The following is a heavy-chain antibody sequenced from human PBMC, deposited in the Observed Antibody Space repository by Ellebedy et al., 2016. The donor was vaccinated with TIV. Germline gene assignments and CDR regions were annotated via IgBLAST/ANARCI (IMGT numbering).Heavy chain of an antibody. V-gene: IGHV3-74*01. J-gene: IGHJ6*02. CDR1: GFTFSNYW. CDR2: SSSDGRST. D-gene: IGHD6-19*01. CDR3: ARVEVGRSGPSNGMDV. Sequence: PGGSLRLSCAASGFTFSNYWMHWVRQGPGKGLVWVSRSSSDGRSTSYTDSVNGRFTISRDNAKNTLYLQRNSLRAEDTAVYYCARVEVGRSGPSNGMDVWGQGTTVTVSS.